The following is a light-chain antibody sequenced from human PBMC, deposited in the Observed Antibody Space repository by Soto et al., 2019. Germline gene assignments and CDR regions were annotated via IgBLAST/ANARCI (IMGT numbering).Light chain of an antibody. J-gene: IGLJ1*01. CDR3: CSYSGGHIHYI. Sequence: QSALTQPRSVSGSPGQSVTVSCTGISSDVGGYNYVSWYRQYPGEAPKLLLYDVTERLSGVPDRFSGSKSGNTASLTISGLQAEDEADYYCCSYSGGHIHYIIGTGTKGTVL. V-gene: IGLV2-11*01. CDR1: SSDVGGYNY. CDR2: DVT.